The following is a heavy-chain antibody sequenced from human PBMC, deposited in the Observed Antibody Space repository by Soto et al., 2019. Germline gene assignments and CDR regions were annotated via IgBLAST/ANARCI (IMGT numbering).Heavy chain of an antibody. Sequence: LALTCAVYGGSFSGYYWSWIRQPPGKGLEWIGEINHSGSTKYNPSLKSRVTISVDTSKNQFSLKLSSVTAADTAVYYCARAEFGVVILPYYYFRMDVWGQGTTVTVSS. CDR1: GGSFSGYY. J-gene: IGHJ6*02. CDR2: INHSGST. D-gene: IGHD3-3*01. V-gene: IGHV4-34*01. CDR3: ARAEFGVVILPYYYFRMDV.